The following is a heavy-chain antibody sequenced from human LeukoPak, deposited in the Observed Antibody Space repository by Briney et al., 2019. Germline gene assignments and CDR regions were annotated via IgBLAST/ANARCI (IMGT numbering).Heavy chain of an antibody. D-gene: IGHD4-17*01. CDR3: ATGGDTVTTQRGPGGDFDY. V-gene: IGHV3-33*01. J-gene: IGHJ4*02. CDR1: GFTFSSYG. Sequence: GRSLRLSCAASGFTFSSYGMHWVRQAPGKGLEWVAVIWYDGSNKYYADSVKGRFTISRDNSKSTLYLQMNSLRAEDTAVYYCATGGDTVTTQRGPGGDFDYWGQGTLVTVSS. CDR2: IWYDGSNK.